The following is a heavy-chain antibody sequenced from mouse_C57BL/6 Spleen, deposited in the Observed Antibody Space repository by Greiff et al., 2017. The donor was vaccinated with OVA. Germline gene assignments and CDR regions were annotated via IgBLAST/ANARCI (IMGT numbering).Heavy chain of an antibody. Sequence: EVQGVESGEGLVKPGGSLKLSCAASGFTFSSYAMSWVRQTPETRLEWVAYISSGGDYIYYADTVKGRFTISRDNARNTLYLQMSILKSEDTAMYYCTSLNWDRFAYWGQGTLVTVSA. V-gene: IGHV5-9-1*02. CDR2: ISSGGDYI. CDR1: GFTFSSYA. CDR3: TSLNWDRFAY. J-gene: IGHJ3*01. D-gene: IGHD4-1*01.